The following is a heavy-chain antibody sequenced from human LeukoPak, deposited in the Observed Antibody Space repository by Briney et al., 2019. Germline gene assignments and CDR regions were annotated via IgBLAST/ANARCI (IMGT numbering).Heavy chain of an antibody. CDR2: IYSGGST. D-gene: IGHD5/OR15-5a*01. J-gene: IGHJ3*02. CDR1: GFTFSSYG. V-gene: IGHV3-NL1*01. Sequence: GGSLRLSCAASGFTFSSYGMHWVRQAPGKGLEWVSIIYSGGSTFYADSVKGRFTISIDNSKNTLHLQMNSLRAEDTAVYYCARSNDAFDIWGQGTMVTVSS. CDR3: ARSNDAFDI.